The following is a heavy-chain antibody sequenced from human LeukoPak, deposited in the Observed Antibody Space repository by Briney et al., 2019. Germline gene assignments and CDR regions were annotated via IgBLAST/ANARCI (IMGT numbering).Heavy chain of an antibody. CDR3: ARTVVTLDWYFDL. Sequence: PSETLSLTCSVSGGSISSYSWNRIRQPAGKGLEWIGRFYTSGTTNYNPSLKSRVTMSIDTSKNQVSLKMRSVTAADTAVYYCARTVVTLDWYFDLWGRGTLVSVSS. D-gene: IGHD4-23*01. V-gene: IGHV4-4*07. CDR1: GGSISSYS. CDR2: FYTSGTT. J-gene: IGHJ2*01.